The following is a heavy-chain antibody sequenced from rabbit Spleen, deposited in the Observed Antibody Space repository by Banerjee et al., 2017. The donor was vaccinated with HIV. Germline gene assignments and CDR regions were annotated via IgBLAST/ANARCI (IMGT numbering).Heavy chain of an antibody. CDR3: AREETGHGYVGFDL. V-gene: IGHV1S45*01. CDR2: FYSGGRGAP. Sequence: QEQLEESGGDLVKPGASLTLTCTASGFDFSGDFWICWVRQAPGKGLEWIACFYSGGRGAPYYATWAKDRFTISKTSSTTVTLQMTSLTVADTATYFCAREETGHGYVGFDLWGQGTLVTVS. CDR1: GFDFSGDFW. D-gene: IGHD6-1*01. J-gene: IGHJ4*01.